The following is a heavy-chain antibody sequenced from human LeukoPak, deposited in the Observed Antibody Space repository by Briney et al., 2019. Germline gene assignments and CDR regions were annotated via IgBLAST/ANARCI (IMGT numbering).Heavy chain of an antibody. V-gene: IGHV1-18*01. CDR3: ARTAYDSSGAPYSFDY. D-gene: IGHD3-22*01. CDR2: ISAYSGNT. J-gene: IGHJ4*02. Sequence: ASVKVSCKASGFTFTSSAVQWVRQARGQRLEWIGWISAYSGNTNYAQKLQGRVTVTTDTSTSTAYMELRSLRSDDTAVYYCARTAYDSSGAPYSFDYWGQGTLVTVSS. CDR1: GFTFTSSA.